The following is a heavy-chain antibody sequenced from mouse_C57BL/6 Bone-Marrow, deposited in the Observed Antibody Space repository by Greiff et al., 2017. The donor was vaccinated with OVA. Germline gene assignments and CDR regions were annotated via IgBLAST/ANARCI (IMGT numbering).Heavy chain of an antibody. CDR3: TREGPYGYDGAY. Sequence: EVKLMESGEGLVKPGGSLKLSCAASGFTFSSYAMSWVRQTPEKRLEWVAYISSGGDYIYYADTVKGRFTISRDNARNTLYLKMSSLKSEDTDMYYCTREGPYGYDGAYWGQGTLVTVSA. J-gene: IGHJ3*01. CDR2: ISSGGDYI. V-gene: IGHV5-9-1*02. CDR1: GFTFSSYA. D-gene: IGHD2-2*01.